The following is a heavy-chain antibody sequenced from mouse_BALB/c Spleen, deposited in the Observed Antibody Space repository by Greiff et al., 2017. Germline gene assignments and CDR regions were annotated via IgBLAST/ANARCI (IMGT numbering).Heavy chain of an antibody. CDR2: INPGSGGT. V-gene: IGHV1-54*03. J-gene: IGHJ4*01. CDR1: GYAFTNYL. D-gene: IGHD1-1*01. CDR3: ARRSGSSLEDY. Sequence: VQLQQSGAELVRPGTSVKVSCKASGYAFTNYLIEWVKQRPGQGLEWIGVINPGSGGTNYNEKFKGTATLTADKSSSTAYMQLSSLTSDDSAVYFCARRSGSSLEDYWGQGTSVTVSS.